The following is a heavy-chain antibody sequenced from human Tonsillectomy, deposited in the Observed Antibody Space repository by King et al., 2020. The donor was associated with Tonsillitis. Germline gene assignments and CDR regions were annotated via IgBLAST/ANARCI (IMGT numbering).Heavy chain of an antibody. CDR2: IQKAGRLK. D-gene: IGHD1-26*01. Sequence: VQLVEAGGGLVQPGGSLRLSCAASGFIFAYYWMCWVRQAPGKGLEWVANIQKAGRLKNYLGFVKGRFTISRDNAQNSLYLQMNSLRAEDTAVYFCATDPYSGSSDYWGQGTLVTVSS. CDR3: ATDPYSGSSDY. V-gene: IGHV3-7*01. CDR1: GFIFAYYW. J-gene: IGHJ4*02.